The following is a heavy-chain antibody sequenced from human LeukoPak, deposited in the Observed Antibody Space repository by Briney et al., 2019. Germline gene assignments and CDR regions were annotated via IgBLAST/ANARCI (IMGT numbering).Heavy chain of an antibody. D-gene: IGHD3-10*01. V-gene: IGHV1-2*02. Sequence: ASVKVSCKASGYTFTAYYMHWVRQAPGQGLEWMGWINPNSGGTNYAQKFQGRVTMTRDTSISTAYMELSGLRSEDTAVYYCARDRGIYYYYMDVWGKGTTVTVSS. CDR1: GYTFTAYY. CDR3: ARDRGIYYYYMDV. CDR2: INPNSGGT. J-gene: IGHJ6*03.